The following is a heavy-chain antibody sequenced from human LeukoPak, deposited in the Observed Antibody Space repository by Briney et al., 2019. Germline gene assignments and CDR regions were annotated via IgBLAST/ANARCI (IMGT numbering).Heavy chain of an antibody. CDR1: GYTFTGYY. J-gene: IGHJ6*02. CDR3: AGCVGATRLSYYGMDV. Sequence: GASVKVSCKASGYTFTGYYMHWVRQAPGQGLEWMGWINPNSGGTNYAQKFQGRVTMTRDTSISTAYMELSRLRSDDTAVYYCAGCVGATRLSYYGMDVWGQGTTVTVSS. D-gene: IGHD1-26*01. CDR2: INPNSGGT. V-gene: IGHV1-2*02.